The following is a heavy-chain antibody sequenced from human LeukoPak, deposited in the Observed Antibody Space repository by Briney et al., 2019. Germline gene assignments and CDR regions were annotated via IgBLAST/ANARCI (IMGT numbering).Heavy chain of an antibody. CDR3: ARVRSIVAVPANTRFDY. Sequence: SETLSLTCAVYGGSFSGYYWSWIRQPPGKGLEWIGEIIHSGSTNYNPSLKSQVTISVDTSKNQFSLKLSSVTAADTAVYYCARVRSIVAVPANTRFDYWGQGTLVTVSS. CDR1: GGSFSGYY. CDR2: IIHSGST. D-gene: IGHD2-2*01. J-gene: IGHJ4*02. V-gene: IGHV4-34*12.